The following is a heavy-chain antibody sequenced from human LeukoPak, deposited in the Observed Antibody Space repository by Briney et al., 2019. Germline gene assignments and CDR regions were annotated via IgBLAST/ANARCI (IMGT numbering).Heavy chain of an antibody. J-gene: IGHJ5*02. CDR3: ASYSNYVDGWFDP. V-gene: IGHV3-11*04. D-gene: IGHD4-11*01. CDR2: ISSSGSTI. CDR1: GFTFSDYY. Sequence: GGSLRLSCAASGFTFSDYYMSWIRQAPGKGLEWVSYISSSGSTIYYADSVKGRFTISRDNAKNSLYLQMNSLRAGDTAVYYCASYSNYVDGWFDPWGQGTLDTVSS.